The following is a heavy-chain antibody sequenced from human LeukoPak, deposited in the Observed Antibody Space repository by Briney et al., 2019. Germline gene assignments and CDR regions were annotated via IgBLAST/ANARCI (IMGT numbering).Heavy chain of an antibody. CDR3: ASLQTRLRYFDWLPNHFDY. D-gene: IGHD3-9*01. CDR1: GYSISSGYY. V-gene: IGHV4-38-2*02. J-gene: IGHJ4*02. Sequence: PSETLSLTCTVSGYSISSGYYWGWIRQPPGKGLEWIGSIYHSGSTYYNPSLKSRVTMSVDTSKNQFSLKLSSVTAADTAVYYCASLQTRLRYFDWLPNHFDYWGQGTLVTVSS. CDR2: IYHSGST.